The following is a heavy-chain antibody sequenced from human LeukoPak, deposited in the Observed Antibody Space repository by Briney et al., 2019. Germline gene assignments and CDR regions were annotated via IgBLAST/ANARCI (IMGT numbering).Heavy chain of an antibody. D-gene: IGHD6-19*01. J-gene: IGHJ4*02. CDR1: GGSISSSSYY. Sequence: SETLSLTCTVSGGSISSSSYYWGWIRQPPGKGLEWIGSIYYSGSTYYNPSLKSRVTISVDTSKNQFSLKLSSVTAADTAAYYCASSSGWLPPDYWGQGTLVTVSS. CDR3: ASSSGWLPPDY. CDR2: IYYSGST. V-gene: IGHV4-39*01.